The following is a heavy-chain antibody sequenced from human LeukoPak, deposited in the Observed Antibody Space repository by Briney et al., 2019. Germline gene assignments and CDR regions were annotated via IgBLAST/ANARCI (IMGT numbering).Heavy chain of an antibody. J-gene: IGHJ4*02. CDR3: ARDIAVAGTCDY. CDR1: GYTFTRYG. Sequence: AASVKVSCKASGYTFTRYGVSWVRQAPGQGLEWMGWISAYNGNTHYAQKFQGRVTMTTDTSTSTAYMELRSLRSDDTAVYYCARDIAVAGTCDYWGQGTLVTVSS. D-gene: IGHD6-19*01. CDR2: ISAYNGNT. V-gene: IGHV1-18*01.